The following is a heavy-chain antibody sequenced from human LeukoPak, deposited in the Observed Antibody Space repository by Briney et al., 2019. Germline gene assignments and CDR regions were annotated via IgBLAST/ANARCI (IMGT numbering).Heavy chain of an antibody. Sequence: ASVKVSCKASGYTFTGYYMHWVRQAPGQGLEWMGWINPNSGGTNYAQKFQGRVTMTRDTSISTAYMELSRLRSDDTAVYYCARGEGEYSYGPGGAFDIWGQGTMVTVSS. CDR3: ARGEGEYSYGPGGAFDI. D-gene: IGHD5-18*01. J-gene: IGHJ3*02. CDR1: GYTFTGYY. V-gene: IGHV1-2*02. CDR2: INPNSGGT.